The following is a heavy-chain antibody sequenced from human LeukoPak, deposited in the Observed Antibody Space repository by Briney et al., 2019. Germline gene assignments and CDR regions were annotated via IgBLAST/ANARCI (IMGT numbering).Heavy chain of an antibody. Sequence: GGSLRLSCAASGFTFSSYGMHWVRQAQGKGLEWVAVIWYDGSNKYYADSVKGRFTISRDNSKNTLYLQMNSLRAEDTAVYYCAREAQQLVRYYYYGMDVWGQGTTVTVSS. CDR3: AREAQQLVRYYYYGMDV. V-gene: IGHV3-33*08. J-gene: IGHJ6*02. CDR2: IWYDGSNK. CDR1: GFTFSSYG. D-gene: IGHD6-13*01.